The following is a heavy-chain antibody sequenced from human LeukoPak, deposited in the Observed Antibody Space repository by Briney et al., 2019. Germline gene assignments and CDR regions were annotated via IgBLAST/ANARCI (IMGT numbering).Heavy chain of an antibody. CDR1: GFTFDTYN. CDR3: VKAHYYYDSSGPTDY. J-gene: IGHJ4*02. V-gene: IGHV3-21*04. Sequence: GGSLRLSCAASGFTFDTYNFNWVRQAPGKGLEWVASIRSYSSYIHYADSVKGRSTISRDNSKNTLYLQMNSLRAEDTAVYYCVKAHYYYDSSGPTDYWGQGTLVTVSS. CDR2: IRSYSSYI. D-gene: IGHD3-22*01.